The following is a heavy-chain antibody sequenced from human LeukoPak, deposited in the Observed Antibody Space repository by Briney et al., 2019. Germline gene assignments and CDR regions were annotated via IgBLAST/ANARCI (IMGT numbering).Heavy chain of an antibody. Sequence: PSETLSLTCAVYGGSFSGYYWSWIRQPPGKGLEWIGEINHSGSTNYNPSLKSRVTISVDTSKNQFSLKLSSVTAADTAVYYCARFAVTPTFNWFDPWGQGTLVTVSS. J-gene: IGHJ5*02. D-gene: IGHD4-11*01. CDR1: GGSFSGYY. CDR3: ARFAVTPTFNWFDP. CDR2: INHSGST. V-gene: IGHV4-34*01.